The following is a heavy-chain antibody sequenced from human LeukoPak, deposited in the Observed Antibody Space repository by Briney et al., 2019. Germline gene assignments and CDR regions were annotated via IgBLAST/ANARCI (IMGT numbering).Heavy chain of an antibody. Sequence: PSETLSLTCAVYGGSFSGYYWSWIRQPPGKGLEWIGEINHSGSTNYNPSLKSRVTISVDTSKNQFSLKLSSVTAADTAVYYCARGVGALTYYYYYYGMDVWGQGTTVTVSS. J-gene: IGHJ6*02. CDR3: ARGVGALTYYYYYYGMDV. CDR2: INHSGST. CDR1: GGSFSGYY. D-gene: IGHD3-9*01. V-gene: IGHV4-34*09.